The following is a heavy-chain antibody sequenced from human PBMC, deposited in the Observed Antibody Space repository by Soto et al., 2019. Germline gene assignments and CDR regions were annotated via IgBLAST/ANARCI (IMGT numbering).Heavy chain of an antibody. D-gene: IGHD2-15*01. CDR2: IYYSGST. Sequence: QLQLQESGPGLVKPSETLSLTCTVSGGSISSSSYYWGWIRQPPGKGLEWIGSIYYSGSTYYNPSLKSRVPISVDTSKTQFSRKLSSVTAADTAVYYCARRRCGGGSCGWFDPWGQGTLVTVSS. CDR1: GGSISSSSYY. V-gene: IGHV4-39*01. CDR3: ARRRCGGGSCGWFDP. J-gene: IGHJ5*02.